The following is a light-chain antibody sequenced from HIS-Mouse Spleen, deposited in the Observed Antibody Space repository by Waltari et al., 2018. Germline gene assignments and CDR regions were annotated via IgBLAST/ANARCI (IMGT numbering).Light chain of an antibody. CDR1: SSDVGSYNL. CDR2: EGS. Sequence: QSALTQPASVSGSPGQSLTIPCTGTSSDVGSYNLVSWYQQPPGKAPKLMIDEGSKRPSGVSNRFSGSKSGNTASLTISGLQAEDEADYYCCSYAGSSTWVFGGGTKLTVL. V-gene: IGLV2-23*01. J-gene: IGLJ3*02. CDR3: CSYAGSSTWV.